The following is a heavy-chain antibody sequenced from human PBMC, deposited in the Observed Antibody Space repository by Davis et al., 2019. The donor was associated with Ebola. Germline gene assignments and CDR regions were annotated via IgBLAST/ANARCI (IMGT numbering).Heavy chain of an antibody. CDR2: IGSSGATV. CDR1: GFIFKNYE. CDR3: ARDAVYDYVWGSNFDY. D-gene: IGHD3-16*01. J-gene: IGHJ4*02. V-gene: IGHV3-48*03. Sequence: GGSLRLSCVGSGFIFKNYEMNWVRQAPGKGLEWVSYIGSSGATVLYADSVKGRFTISRDDAKKSVYLQMNYLRAEDTAVYYCARDAVYDYVWGSNFDYWGQGTLVTVSS.